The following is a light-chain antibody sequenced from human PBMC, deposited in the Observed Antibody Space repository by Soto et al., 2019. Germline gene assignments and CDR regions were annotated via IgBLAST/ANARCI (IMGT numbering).Light chain of an antibody. J-gene: IGKJ1*01. V-gene: IGKV2-30*02. Sequence: DVVMTQSPLSLPVTLGQPASISCRSSQSLIHSDGNTYLNWFQQRPGQSPRRLIYKVSDRDSGVPDRFTGSGSGTDFTLNISRVEAEDDGVYYCMQGTHWPWTFGQGTEVEIK. CDR3: MQGTHWPWT. CDR1: QSLIHSDGNTY. CDR2: KVS.